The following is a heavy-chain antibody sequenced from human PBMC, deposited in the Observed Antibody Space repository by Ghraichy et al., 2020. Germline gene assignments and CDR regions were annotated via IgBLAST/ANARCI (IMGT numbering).Heavy chain of an antibody. CDR1: IFTFNSYG. CDR2: ISCDGRQT. Sequence: GGSLRLSCEASIFTFNSYGMHWVRQAPGKGLEWVAVISCDGRQTYYADSVKGRFSISRDNSKNTLFLQMNSLRPEDTALYFCAKDLGPDHYFDYWGQGTQVTVSS. CDR3: AKDLGPDHYFDY. J-gene: IGHJ4*02. V-gene: IGHV3-30*18. D-gene: IGHD3/OR15-3a*01.